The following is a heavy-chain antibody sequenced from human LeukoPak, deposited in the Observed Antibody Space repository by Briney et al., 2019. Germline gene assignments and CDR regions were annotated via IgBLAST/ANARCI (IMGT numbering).Heavy chain of an antibody. V-gene: IGHV4-31*03. CDR3: TLSFRGVFDY. CDR2: IYYSGST. D-gene: IGHD3-10*01. CDR1: GGSISSGGYY. J-gene: IGHJ4*02. Sequence: TLSLTCTVSGGSISSGGYYWSWIRQHPGKGLEWIGYIYYSGSTYYNPSLKSRVTISVDTSKNQFSLKLSSVTAADTAVYYWTLSFRGVFDYWGQGTLVTVSS.